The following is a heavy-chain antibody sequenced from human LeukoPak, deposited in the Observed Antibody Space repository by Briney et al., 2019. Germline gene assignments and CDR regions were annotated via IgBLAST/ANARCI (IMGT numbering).Heavy chain of an antibody. CDR3: VREDPRTGYWFFDL. CDR1: GFTFSSYW. CDR2: INSDGSST. V-gene: IGHV3-74*01. Sequence: PGGSLRLSCAASGFTFSSYWMHWVRQAPGKGLVWVSRINSDGSSTSYADSVKGRFTISRDNGRNTLYLEMKSLRAEDTAVYYCVREDPRTGYWFFDLWGRGTLVTVSS. J-gene: IGHJ2*01.